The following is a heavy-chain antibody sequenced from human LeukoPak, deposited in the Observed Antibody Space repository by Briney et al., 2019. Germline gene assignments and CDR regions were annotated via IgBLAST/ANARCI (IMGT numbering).Heavy chain of an antibody. CDR1: GVTCSSYW. CDR2: IKQDGSEK. CDR3: AREDLVRGAGY. J-gene: IGHJ4*02. Sequence: PGGSLRLSCAASGVTCSSYWMSWVRQAPGKGLEWVANIKQDGSEKYYVDSVKGRFTISRDNAKNSLYLQMNSLRAEDTAVYYCAREDLVRGAGYWGQGTLVTVSS. V-gene: IGHV3-7*01. D-gene: IGHD3-10*01.